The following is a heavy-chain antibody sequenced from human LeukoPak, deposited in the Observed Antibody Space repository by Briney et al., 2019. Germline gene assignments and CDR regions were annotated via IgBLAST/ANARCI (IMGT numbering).Heavy chain of an antibody. CDR3: ARLWADTAY. CDR1: GYTFTTYS. Sequence: GASVKVSCKASGYTFTTYSITWVRQAPGQGLEWMGWISGANGDTNYAEKFQGRITTTTDSSTSTAYMDLRSLTPDDTGLYYCARLWADTAYWGQGTLVTVSS. CDR2: ISGANGDT. V-gene: IGHV1-18*01. J-gene: IGHJ4*02. D-gene: IGHD1-26*01.